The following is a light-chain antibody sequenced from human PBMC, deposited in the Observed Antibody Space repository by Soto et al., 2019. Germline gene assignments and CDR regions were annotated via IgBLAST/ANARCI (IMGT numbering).Light chain of an antibody. CDR3: GADHGSGNKFVLV. J-gene: IGLJ2*01. CDR1: SGYSNYK. Sequence: QPVLTQPPSASASLGASVTLTCTLSSGYSNYKVDWYQQRPGKGPRFVMRVGTGGIVGSKGDGIPDRFSVLSSGLNRYLTIKNIQEEDESDYHCGADHGSGNKFVLVFCGGTKLTVL. CDR2: VGTGGIVG. V-gene: IGLV9-49*01.